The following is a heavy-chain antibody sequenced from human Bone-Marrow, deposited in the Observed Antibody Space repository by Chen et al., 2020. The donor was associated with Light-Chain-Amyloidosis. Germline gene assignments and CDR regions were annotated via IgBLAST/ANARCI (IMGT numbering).Heavy chain of an antibody. D-gene: IGHD2-2*01. Sequence: QVQLQESGPGLVKPSQTLSLTCTVSGGSISSGGYYWSWIRQHPGKGLEWIGYIYYSGSTYYNPSLKSRVTISVDTSKNQFSLKLSSVTAADTAVNYCARDLHCSSTSCSWFDPWGQGTLVTVSS. J-gene: IGHJ5*02. CDR3: ARDLHCSSTSCSWFDP. CDR2: IYYSGST. CDR1: GGSISSGGYY. V-gene: IGHV4-31*03.